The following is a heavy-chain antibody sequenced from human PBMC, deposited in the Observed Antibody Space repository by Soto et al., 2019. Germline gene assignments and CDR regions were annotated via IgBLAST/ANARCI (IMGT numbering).Heavy chain of an antibody. CDR3: AKDIGPINHVRGRIVDY. Sequence: PGGSLRLSCAASGFTFSSYGMHWVRQAPGKGLEWVAVISYDGSNKYYADSVKGRFTISRDNSKNTLYLQMNSLRAEDTAVYYCAKDIGPINHVRGRIVDYWGQGTLVTVSS. D-gene: IGHD3-10*02. J-gene: IGHJ4*02. V-gene: IGHV3-30*18. CDR1: GFTFSSYG. CDR2: ISYDGSNK.